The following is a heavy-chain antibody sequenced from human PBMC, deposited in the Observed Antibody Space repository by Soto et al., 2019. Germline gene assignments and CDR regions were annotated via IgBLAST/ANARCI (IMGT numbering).Heavy chain of an antibody. CDR2: IFPSDSDT. J-gene: IGHJ5*02. V-gene: IGHV5-51*01. Sequence: PGESLKLSCRTAGDRFTSYWIAWVRQMPGKGLEWMGIIFPSDSDTRYSPSFQGQVTISADRSTSTVFLQWASLKASDTAVYFCARKDKSGYFNWFDPWGQGTLVTVSS. CDR1: GDRFTSYW. CDR3: ARKDKSGYFNWFDP. D-gene: IGHD3-22*01.